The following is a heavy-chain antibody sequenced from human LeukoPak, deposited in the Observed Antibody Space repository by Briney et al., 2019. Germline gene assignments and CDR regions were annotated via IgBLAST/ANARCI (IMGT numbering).Heavy chain of an antibody. V-gene: IGHV1-2*02. CDR3: ATDPTTAGTTRFDY. J-gene: IGHJ4*02. Sequence: ASVKVSCKTSVYTFTGLGLYIHWVRQAPGQGLEWMGWINPRSGGTNYAQKFQGRVTMTRDTSISTAYMELSRLTSDDTAVYYCATDPTTAGTTRFDYWGQGTLVTVSS. CDR1: VYTFTGLGLY. CDR2: INPRSGGT. D-gene: IGHD1-1*01.